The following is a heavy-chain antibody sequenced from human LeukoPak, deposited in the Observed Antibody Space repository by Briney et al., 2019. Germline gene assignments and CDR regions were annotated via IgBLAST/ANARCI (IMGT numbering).Heavy chain of an antibody. D-gene: IGHD5-18*01. CDR3: ASPRGYSYGYGAFDI. CDR2: IYYSGST. CDR1: GGSISSSSYY. Sequence: SETLSLTCTVSGGSISSSSYYWGWIRQPPGKGLEWIGSIYYSGSTYYNPSLKSRVTISVDTSKNQLSLKLSSVTAADTAVYYCASPRGYSYGYGAFDIWGQGTMVTVSS. V-gene: IGHV4-39*01. J-gene: IGHJ3*02.